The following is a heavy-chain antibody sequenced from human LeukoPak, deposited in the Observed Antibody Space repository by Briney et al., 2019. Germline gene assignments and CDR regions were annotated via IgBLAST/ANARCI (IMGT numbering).Heavy chain of an antibody. D-gene: IGHD1-7*01. Sequence: SQTLSLTCTVSGASIRSGDYYWSWIRQPPGKGLEWIGYIYHSGSTYYNPSLKSRVTISVDRSKNQFSLKLSSVTAADTAVYYCARVTNTELRFDYWGQGTLVTVSS. CDR1: GASIRSGDYY. CDR3: ARVTNTELRFDY. V-gene: IGHV4-30-2*01. CDR2: IYHSGST. J-gene: IGHJ4*02.